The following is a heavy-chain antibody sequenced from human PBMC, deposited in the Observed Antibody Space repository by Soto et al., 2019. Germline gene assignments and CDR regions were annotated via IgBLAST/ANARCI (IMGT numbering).Heavy chain of an antibody. D-gene: IGHD3-3*01. CDR1: GFTFSNAW. Sequence: GGSLRLSCAASGFTFSNAWMSWVRQAPGKGLEWVGRIKSKTDGGTTDYAAPVKGRFTISRDDSKNTLYLQMNSLKTEDTAVYYCTTEALIYYDFWSGYFPEQNFDYWGQGTLVTVSS. J-gene: IGHJ4*02. CDR3: TTEALIYYDFWSGYFPEQNFDY. V-gene: IGHV3-15*01. CDR2: IKSKTDGGTT.